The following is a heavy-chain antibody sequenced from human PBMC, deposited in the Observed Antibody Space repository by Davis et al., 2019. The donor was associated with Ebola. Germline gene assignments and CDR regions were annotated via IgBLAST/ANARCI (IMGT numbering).Heavy chain of an antibody. D-gene: IGHD2-21*02. J-gene: IGHJ4*02. CDR2: MNPYSGHT. CDR3: ARGYSPKCRTGDCVNDF. CDR1: GYIFSNYD. V-gene: IGHV1-8*01. Sequence: ASVKVSCKASGYIFSNYDINWVRQASGQGLEWMGWMNPYSGHTGYVEKFKGRVTMTRTPSITTAYMELISLTLDDTAVYYCARGYSPKCRTGDCVNDFWGQGTLVTVSS.